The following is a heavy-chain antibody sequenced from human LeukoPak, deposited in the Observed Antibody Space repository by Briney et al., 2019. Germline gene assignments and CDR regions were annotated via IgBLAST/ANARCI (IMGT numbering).Heavy chain of an antibody. CDR1: GFSFSTNW. D-gene: IGHD2-2*01. V-gene: IGHV3-15*01. CDR3: TTREACSSTSCRAL. Sequence: GGSLRLSCAASGFSFSTNWMTWVRQAPGKGLEWVGRIKSKTDGGTTDYAAPVKGRFTISRDDSKNTLYLQMNSLKTEDTAVYYCTTREACSSTSCRALWGQGTLVTVSS. CDR2: IKSKTDGGTT. J-gene: IGHJ4*02.